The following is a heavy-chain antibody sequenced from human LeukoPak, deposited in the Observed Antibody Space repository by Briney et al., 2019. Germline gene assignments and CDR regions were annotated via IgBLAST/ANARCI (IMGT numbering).Heavy chain of an antibody. CDR3: ARMGLTVGEHYDFWSGYSSMDV. Sequence: GGSLILSCAASGFTFSSYWMSWVRQAPGKGLEWVANIKQDGSEKYYVDSVKGRFTISRDNAKNSLYLQMNSLRAEDTAVYYCARMGLTVGEHYDFWSGYSSMDVWGKGTTVTVSS. J-gene: IGHJ6*03. V-gene: IGHV3-7*01. CDR2: IKQDGSEK. D-gene: IGHD3-3*01. CDR1: GFTFSSYW.